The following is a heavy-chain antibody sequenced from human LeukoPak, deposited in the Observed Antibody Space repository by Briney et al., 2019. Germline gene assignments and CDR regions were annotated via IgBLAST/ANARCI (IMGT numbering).Heavy chain of an antibody. J-gene: IGHJ4*02. V-gene: IGHV1-2*02. D-gene: IGHD3-22*01. Sequence: ASVKVSCKASGYTFTDYYMHWVRQAPGQGLEWMGWITPNSGATKYAQKFQGRVSMTRDTSINTAYMELSRPRSDDTAIYYCARVSRFYYDSSGDFDYWGQGTLVTVSS. CDR3: ARVSRFYYDSSGDFDY. CDR2: ITPNSGAT. CDR1: GYTFTDYY.